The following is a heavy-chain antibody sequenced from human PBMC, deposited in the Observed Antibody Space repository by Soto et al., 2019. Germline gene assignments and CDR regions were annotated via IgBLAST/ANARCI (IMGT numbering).Heavy chain of an antibody. D-gene: IGHD6-13*01. Sequence: GGSLRLSCEASGFTFSGFDMHWVRQPTGKGLEWVSSIGTAGDTYYAVSVKGRFTISRDNAKNSLSLQMNSLRAGDMAVYFCAKSQEIGTHFFDSWGQGTQVTSPQ. CDR3: AKSQEIGTHFFDS. CDR1: GFTFSGFD. J-gene: IGHJ4*02. CDR2: IGTAGDT. V-gene: IGHV3-13*01.